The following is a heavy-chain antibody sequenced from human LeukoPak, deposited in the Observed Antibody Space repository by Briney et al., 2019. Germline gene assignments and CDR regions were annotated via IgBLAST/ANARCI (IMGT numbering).Heavy chain of an antibody. CDR3: AKSLGRENGYDYCHEF. D-gene: IGHD5-12*01. Sequence: PGGSLRLSCAASGFTFSSYAMHWVRQAPGKGLEWVAVISNDGINIHYAESVKGRFTISRDNSKNTLYLQMNSLRAEDTAVYHCAKSLGRENGYDYCHEFWGQGTLVTVSS. CDR1: GFTFSSYA. V-gene: IGHV3-30*18. J-gene: IGHJ4*02. CDR2: ISNDGINI.